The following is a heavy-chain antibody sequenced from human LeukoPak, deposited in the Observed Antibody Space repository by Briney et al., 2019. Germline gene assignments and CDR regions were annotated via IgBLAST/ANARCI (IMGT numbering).Heavy chain of an antibody. Sequence: ASVKVSCKASGYTCTDYSMHWVRQAPGQGLEWMGWINPNSGDTDYAQKFQGRVTMTRDTSISTAYLEVSRLTSDDTAVYFCARDAIAAAGAGAWGQGTLVTVSS. CDR1: GYTCTDYS. V-gene: IGHV1-2*02. CDR3: ARDAIAAAGAGA. D-gene: IGHD6-13*01. J-gene: IGHJ4*02. CDR2: INPNSGDT.